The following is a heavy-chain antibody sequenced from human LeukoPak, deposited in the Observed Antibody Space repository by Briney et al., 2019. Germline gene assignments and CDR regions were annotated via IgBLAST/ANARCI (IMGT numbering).Heavy chain of an antibody. Sequence: GGSLRLSCAASGFTLSTFWMSWVRQAPGKGLEWEANIKQDGSEKYYVDSVKGRFTISRDNAKNSVYLQMNSLRAEDTAVYYCARGGIAMAGSMSLMDWGQGTLVTVSS. V-gene: IGHV3-7*03. CDR2: IKQDGSEK. CDR1: GFTLSTFW. D-gene: IGHD6-19*01. CDR3: ARGGIAMAGSMSLMD. J-gene: IGHJ4*02.